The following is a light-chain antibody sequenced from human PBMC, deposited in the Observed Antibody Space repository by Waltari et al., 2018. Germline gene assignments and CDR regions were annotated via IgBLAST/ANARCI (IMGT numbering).Light chain of an antibody. J-gene: IGKJ3*01. V-gene: IGKV2-28*01. CDR3: MQTRQTPPCT. CDR2: LGS. CDR1: QSLLHTTGYLS. Sequence: DIMMTQSPLSLAVTPGEPASISCRSSQSLLHTTGYLSLDWYVQTPGQSPPLCIYLGSVRASGVPYRFSGSGSGTDFTLKISRVEAEDVGIYYCMQTRQTPPCTFGPGTKVDIK.